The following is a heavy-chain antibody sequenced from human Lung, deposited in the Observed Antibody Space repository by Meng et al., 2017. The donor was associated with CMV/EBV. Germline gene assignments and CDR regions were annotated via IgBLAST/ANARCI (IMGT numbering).Heavy chain of an antibody. Sequence: ASVTVSXKASGYTFTRYDINWVRQAAGQGLEWMGWMNTNSGNTGYAQNFQGRVTMTRNTATGTAYMELTSLKSEDTAVYYCAREEILVEASAVGRAKYYYSGMDAWGQGTTVTVSS. CDR3: AREEILVEASAVGRAKYYYSGMDA. CDR2: MNTNSGNT. CDR1: GYTFTRYD. D-gene: IGHD2-15*01. V-gene: IGHV1-8*01. J-gene: IGHJ6*02.